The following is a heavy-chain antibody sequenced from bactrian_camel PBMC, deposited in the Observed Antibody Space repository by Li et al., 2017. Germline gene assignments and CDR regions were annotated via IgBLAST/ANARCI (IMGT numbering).Heavy chain of an antibody. V-gene: IGHV3S40*01. CDR2: INSGGSTT. D-gene: IGHD3*01. CDR3: VAHGVGRSISY. Sequence: DVQLVESGGGLVQPGGSLRLSCVASGYTNNIQTMAWFRQAPGKGLDGVSSINSGGSTTYYRDSVKERFTISRDNAKNTVYLQMNSLKSEDTALYYCVAHGVGRSISYWGQGTQVTVS. J-gene: IGHJ4*01. CDR1: GYTNNIQT.